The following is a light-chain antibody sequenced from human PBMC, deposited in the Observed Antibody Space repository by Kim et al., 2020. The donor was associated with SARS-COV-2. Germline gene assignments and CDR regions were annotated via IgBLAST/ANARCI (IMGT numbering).Light chain of an antibody. CDR1: ESINSN. V-gene: IGKV3D-15*01. Sequence: EIVMTQSPATLSVSPGERASFSCRASESINSNLAWYQPTPGQPPRLLIYGASTRATGIPPRFTGSGSGTDFVLTISDLQSEDFAVYYCQQHEDWPLTFGGGTKVDIK. CDR3: QQHEDWPLT. J-gene: IGKJ4*01. CDR2: GAS.